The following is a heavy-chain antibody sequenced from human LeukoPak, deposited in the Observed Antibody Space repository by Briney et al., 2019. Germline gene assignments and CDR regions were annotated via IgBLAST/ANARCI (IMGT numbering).Heavy chain of an antibody. Sequence: PGGSLRLSCAASGFTFSSYGMSWVRQAPGKGLEWVANIKQDGSEKYYVDSVKGRFTISRDNAKNSLYLQMNSLRAEDTAVYYCARDVAVDYWGQGTLVTVSS. J-gene: IGHJ4*02. CDR2: IKQDGSEK. CDR1: GFTFSSYG. CDR3: ARDVAVDY. V-gene: IGHV3-7*01.